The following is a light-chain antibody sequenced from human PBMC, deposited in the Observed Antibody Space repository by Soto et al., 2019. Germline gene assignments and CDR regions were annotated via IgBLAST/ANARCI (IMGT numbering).Light chain of an antibody. J-gene: IGKJ2*01. CDR2: WAS. CDR1: QSGLYSTTNKNS. Sequence: DIVITQSPDSLAVSLGERATIDGTSSQSGLYSTTNKNSLAWYQQKPGQHPKLLLYWASTRESVVPDGFSGSRSGTDFSLTISSVQAGDVAVGYCQQYYDTQYTFGQATRLEI. V-gene: IGKV4-1*01. CDR3: QQYYDTQYT.